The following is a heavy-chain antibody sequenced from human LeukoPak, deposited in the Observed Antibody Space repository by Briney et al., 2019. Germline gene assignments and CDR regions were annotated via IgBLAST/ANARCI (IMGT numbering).Heavy chain of an antibody. CDR3: AEDLNGGFGELLSSYFDY. J-gene: IGHJ4*02. Sequence: PGGSLRLSCAASGFTFSSYAMSWVRQAPGKGLEWVSAISGSGGSTYYADSVKGRFTISRDNSKNTLYLQMNSLRAEDTAVYYCAEDLNGGFGELLSSYFDYWGQGTLVTVSS. D-gene: IGHD3-10*01. CDR2: ISGSGGST. CDR1: GFTFSSYA. V-gene: IGHV3-23*01.